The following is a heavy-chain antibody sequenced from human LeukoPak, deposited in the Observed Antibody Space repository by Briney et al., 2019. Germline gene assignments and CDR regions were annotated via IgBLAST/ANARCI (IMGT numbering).Heavy chain of an antibody. V-gene: IGHV3-21*04. D-gene: IGHD3-16*02. CDR2: ISSSSSYI. CDR3: ASAYDYVWRSYRLTVDY. J-gene: IGHJ4*02. CDR1: GFTFSSYS. Sequence: PGGSLRLSCAASGFTFSSYSMNWVRQAPGKGLEWVSSISSSSSYIYYADSVKGRFTISRDNAKNSLYLQMNSLRAEDTAVYYCASAYDYVWRSYRLTVDYWGQGTLVTVSS.